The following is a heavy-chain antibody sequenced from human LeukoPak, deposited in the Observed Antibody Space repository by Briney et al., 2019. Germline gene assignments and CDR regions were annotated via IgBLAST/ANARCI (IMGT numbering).Heavy chain of an antibody. J-gene: IGHJ4*02. D-gene: IGHD3-9*01. CDR3: ARDEYDILTGKELDY. CDR2: IKQDGSEK. V-gene: IGHV3-7*03. CDR1: GFTFSSYW. Sequence: GGSLRLSCAASGFTFSSYWMSWVRQAPGKGLEWVANIKQDGSEKYYVDSVKGRFTISRDNAKNSLYLQMNSLRAEDTAVYYCARDEYDILTGKELDYWGQGILVTVSS.